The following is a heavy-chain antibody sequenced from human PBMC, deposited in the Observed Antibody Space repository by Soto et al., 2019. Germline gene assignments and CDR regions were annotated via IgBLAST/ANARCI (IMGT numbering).Heavy chain of an antibody. CDR1: GYTFTSYA. CDR2: INAGNGNT. Sequence: ASVKVSCKASGYTFTSYAMHWVRQAPGQRLEWMGWINAGNGNTKYSQKFQGRVTITRDTSASTAYMELSSLRSEDTAVYYCARTARYSSSSFYYYGMDVWGQWTTVTVSS. V-gene: IGHV1-3*01. D-gene: IGHD6-6*01. CDR3: ARTARYSSSSFYYYGMDV. J-gene: IGHJ6*02.